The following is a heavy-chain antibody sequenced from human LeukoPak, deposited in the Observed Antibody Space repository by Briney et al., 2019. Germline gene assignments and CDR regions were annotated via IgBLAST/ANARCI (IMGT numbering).Heavy chain of an antibody. D-gene: IGHD2-2*01. CDR1: GGTFSSYT. CDR2: IIPILGIA. Sequence: SVKVSCKASGGTFSSYTIRWVRQAPGQGLEWMGRIIPILGIANYAQKFQGRVPITADKSTRTASMEVSSLRSEDTAVYFCAGRLFSSTSCYLSRFDPWGQGTLVTVSP. CDR3: AGRLFSSTSCYLSRFDP. J-gene: IGHJ5*02. V-gene: IGHV1-69*02.